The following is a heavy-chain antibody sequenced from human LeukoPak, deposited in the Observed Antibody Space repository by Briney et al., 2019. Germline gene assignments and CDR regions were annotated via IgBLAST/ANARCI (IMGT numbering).Heavy chain of an antibody. Sequence: ASVKVSCKTSGYTFTNNAINWVRQAPGQGLEWMGIINSSGGSTNYAQKFQGRVTMTRDTSTSTVYMELSSLRSEDTTVYYCARFAVHRRLTVAGQFGLDYWGQGTLVTVSS. CDR1: GYTFTNNA. D-gene: IGHD6-19*01. CDR2: INSSGGST. CDR3: ARFAVHRRLTVAGQFGLDY. J-gene: IGHJ4*02. V-gene: IGHV1-46*01.